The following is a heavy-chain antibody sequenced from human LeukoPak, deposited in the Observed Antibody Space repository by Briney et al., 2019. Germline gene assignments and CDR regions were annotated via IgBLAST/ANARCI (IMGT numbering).Heavy chain of an antibody. Sequence: SQTLSLTCTVSGGSISSGDYYWSWIRQPPGKGLEWIGYIYYSGSTYYNPSLKSRVTISVGTSKNQFSLKLSSVTAADTAVYYCARAPAAAGTGDYFDYWGQGTLVTVSS. D-gene: IGHD6-13*01. CDR1: GGSISSGDYY. J-gene: IGHJ4*02. V-gene: IGHV4-30-4*08. CDR2: IYYSGST. CDR3: ARAPAAAGTGDYFDY.